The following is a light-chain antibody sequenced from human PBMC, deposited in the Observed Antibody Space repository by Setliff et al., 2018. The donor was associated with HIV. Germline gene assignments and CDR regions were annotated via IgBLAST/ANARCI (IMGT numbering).Light chain of an antibody. CDR3: ATWDDSLNGV. Sequence: QSVLTQAPSASGTPGQRVTISCSGSSSNIGRNTVTWYQHLPGTAPKLLIYNNNQRPSGVPDRFSGSKSGTSASLAISGLQSEDGADYYCATWDDSLNGVFGGGTKVTVL. J-gene: IGLJ3*02. CDR2: NNN. CDR1: SSNIGRNT. V-gene: IGLV1-44*01.